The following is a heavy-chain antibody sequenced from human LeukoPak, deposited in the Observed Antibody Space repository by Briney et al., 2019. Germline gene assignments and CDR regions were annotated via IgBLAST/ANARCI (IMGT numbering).Heavy chain of an antibody. CDR2: IYYSGST. D-gene: IGHD2/OR15-2a*01. J-gene: IGHJ5*02. Sequence: PSETLSLTCTVSGGSISSSNYYWGWIRQPPGKGLEWIGSIYYSGSTYYNPSLKSRVTISVDTSKNQFSLKLSSVTAADTAVYYCASPQLRSMGFDPWGQGTLVTVSS. CDR1: GGSISSSNYY. CDR3: ASPQLRSMGFDP. V-gene: IGHV4-39*01.